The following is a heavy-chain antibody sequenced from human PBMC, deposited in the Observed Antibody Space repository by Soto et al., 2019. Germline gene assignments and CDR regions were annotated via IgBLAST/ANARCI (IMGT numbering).Heavy chain of an antibody. CDR3: VRKYPGTRPFDY. V-gene: IGHV3-23*01. CDR1: GFTFNSYA. Sequence: GSLRLSCAASGFTFNSYAMNWVRQAPGKGLAWVSAIGTDGNTYYANSVKGRFTISRDNSRTTLYLQMNSLRVEDTALYYCVRKYPGTRPFDYWGQGTLVTVSS. D-gene: IGHD2-2*01. CDR2: IGTDGNT. J-gene: IGHJ4*01.